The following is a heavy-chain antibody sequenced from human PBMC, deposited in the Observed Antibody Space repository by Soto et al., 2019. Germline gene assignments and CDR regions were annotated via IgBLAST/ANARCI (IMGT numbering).Heavy chain of an antibody. D-gene: IGHD6-19*01. V-gene: IGHV3-33*01. J-gene: IGHJ6*02. Sequence: PGGSLRLSCPASGFTFSSYGMHWVRQAPGEGLEWVAVIWYDGNNKYYADSLKGRFTISRDKSKNTLYLQMNSLRAEDTAVYYCARXNSRVADSTYYYYGMDVWGQGTTVTVSS. CDR2: IWYDGNNK. CDR3: ARXNSRVADSTYYYYGMDV. CDR1: GFTFSSYG.